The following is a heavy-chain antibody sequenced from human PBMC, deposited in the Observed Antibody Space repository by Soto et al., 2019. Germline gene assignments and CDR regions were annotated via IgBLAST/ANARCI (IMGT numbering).Heavy chain of an antibody. V-gene: IGHV3-74*01. CDR2: INSDGITT. D-gene: IGHD2-8*01. J-gene: IGHJ4*02. Sequence: GGSLRLSCAASGRNFRSYWMHWVRQAPGKGLVWVSRINSDGITTTYADSVKGRFTTSRDNAKNTLYLQMNSLRAEDTAVYYCGRGTMALDYWGQGTLVTVS. CDR3: GRGTMALDY. CDR1: GRNFRSYW.